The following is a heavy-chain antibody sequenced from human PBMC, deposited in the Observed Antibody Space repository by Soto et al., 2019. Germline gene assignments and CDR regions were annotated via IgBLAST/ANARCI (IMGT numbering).Heavy chain of an antibody. Sequence: GGSLRLSCAASGFTFSSYAMSWVRQAPGKGLEWVSAISGSGGSTYYADSVKGRFAISRDNSKNTLYLQMNSLRAEDTAVYYCAKDSVLRYFDWLPFDYWGQGTLVTVSS. J-gene: IGHJ4*02. CDR3: AKDSVLRYFDWLPFDY. CDR1: GFTFSSYA. V-gene: IGHV3-23*01. CDR2: ISGSGGST. D-gene: IGHD3-9*01.